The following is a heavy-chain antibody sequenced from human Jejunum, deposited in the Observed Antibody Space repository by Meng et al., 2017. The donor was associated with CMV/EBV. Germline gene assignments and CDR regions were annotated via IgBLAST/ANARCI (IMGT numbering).Heavy chain of an antibody. CDR1: ITMRAYY. J-gene: IGHJ4*02. D-gene: IGHD1-7*01. Sequence: ITMRAYYGTWLRQPPGGGLEWIGTIYHIRTPFYNPSLQSRLDISVDTSKNQLYLQLRSVTAADAALYFCAREYHVYDSGAWNYYYDFWGQGSLVTVSS. V-gene: IGHV4-39*07. CDR2: IYHIRTP. CDR3: AREYHVYDSGAWNYYYDF.